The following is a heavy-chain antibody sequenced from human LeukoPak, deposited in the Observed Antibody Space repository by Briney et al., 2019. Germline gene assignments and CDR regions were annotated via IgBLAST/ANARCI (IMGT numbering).Heavy chain of an antibody. CDR3: AREGGRYCSSTSCYGTAHFDY. CDR1: GGSISSYY. D-gene: IGHD2-2*01. V-gene: IGHV4-59*01. Sequence: SETLSLTCTVSGGSISSYYRSWIRQPPGKGLEWIGYIYYSGSTNYNPSLKSRVTISVDTSKNQFSLKLSSVTAADTAVYYCAREGGRYCSSTSCYGTAHFDYWGQGTLVTVSS. J-gene: IGHJ4*02. CDR2: IYYSGST.